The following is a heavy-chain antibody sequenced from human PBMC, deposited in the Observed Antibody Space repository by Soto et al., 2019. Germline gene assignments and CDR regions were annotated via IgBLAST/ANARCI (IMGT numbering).Heavy chain of an antibody. V-gene: IGHV1-18*01. CDR3: ARLRDYGDYVLFTFDY. CDR2: ISAYNGNT. D-gene: IGHD4-17*01. J-gene: IGHJ4*02. Sequence: ASVKVSCKASGYTFTSYGISWVRQAPGQGLEWMGWISAYNGNTNYAQKLQGRVTMTTDTSTSTAYMELRSLRSDDTAVYYCARLRDYGDYVLFTFDYWGQGTLVTVSS. CDR1: GYTFTSYG.